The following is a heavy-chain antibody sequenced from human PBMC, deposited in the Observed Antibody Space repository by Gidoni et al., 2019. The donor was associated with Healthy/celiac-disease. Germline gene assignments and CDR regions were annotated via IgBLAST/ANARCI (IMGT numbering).Heavy chain of an antibody. Sequence: GKGLEWVAAISYDGSDKYYADSVKGRFTISRDSSKNTLYLQMNSLRAEDTAVYYCAKNGITDYYYSYMDVWGKGTTVTVSS. CDR2: ISYDGSDK. J-gene: IGHJ6*03. D-gene: IGHD1-20*01. CDR3: AKNGITDYYYSYMDV. V-gene: IGHV3-30*18.